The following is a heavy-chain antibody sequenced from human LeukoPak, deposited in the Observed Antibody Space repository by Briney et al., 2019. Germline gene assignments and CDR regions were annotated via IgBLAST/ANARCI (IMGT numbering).Heavy chain of an antibody. D-gene: IGHD3-10*01. J-gene: IGHJ5*02. V-gene: IGHV1-69*04. CDR2: IIPILGIA. CDR1: GGTFSSYT. CDR3: AREGAGTMVRGVPNWFDP. Sequence: SVKVSCKASGGTFSSYTISWVRQAPGQGLEWMGRIIPILGIANYAQKFQGRVTITADKSTSTAYMELSSLRSEGTAVYYCAREGAGTMVRGVPNWFDPWGQRTLVTVSS.